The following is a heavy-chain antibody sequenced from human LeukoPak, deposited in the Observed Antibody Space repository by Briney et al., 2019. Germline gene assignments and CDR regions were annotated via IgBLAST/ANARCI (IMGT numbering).Heavy chain of an antibody. V-gene: IGHV5-51*01. CDR3: ARHRAPYYDYVWGSYHQIWFDP. Sequence: PGESLKISCKGSGYSFTSYWIGWVRQMPGKGLEWMGIIYPGDSDTRYSPSFQGQVTISADKSISTAYLQWSSLRASDTAMYYCARHRAPYYDYVWGSYHQIWFDPWGQGTLVTVSS. CDR2: IYPGDSDT. CDR1: GYSFTSYW. D-gene: IGHD3-16*02. J-gene: IGHJ5*02.